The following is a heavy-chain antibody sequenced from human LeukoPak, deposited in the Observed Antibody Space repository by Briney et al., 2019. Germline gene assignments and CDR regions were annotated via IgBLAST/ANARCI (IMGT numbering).Heavy chain of an antibody. J-gene: IGHJ4*02. V-gene: IGHV3-9*01. CDR1: GFTFDDYA. CDR2: IRWNSGSI. D-gene: IGHD6-13*01. Sequence: SLRLSCAASGFTFDDYAMHWVRQAPGEGREWVSGIRWNSGSIGYADSVKGRFTISRDNAKNSLYLQMNSLRAEDTALYYCAKGLAISAAAGSYYFDYWGQGTLVTVSS. CDR3: AKGLAISAAAGSYYFDY.